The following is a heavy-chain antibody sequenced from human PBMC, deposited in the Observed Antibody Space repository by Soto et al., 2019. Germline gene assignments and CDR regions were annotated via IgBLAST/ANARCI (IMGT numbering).Heavy chain of an antibody. Sequence: GGSLRLSCAASGFTFSSYSMNWVRQAPGKGLEWVSSISSSSSYIYYADSVKVRFTISRDNAKNSLYLQMNSLRAEDTAVYYCARDPTVWAFDIWGQGTMVTVSS. D-gene: IGHD4-17*01. CDR2: ISSSSSYI. J-gene: IGHJ3*02. CDR1: GFTFSSYS. V-gene: IGHV3-21*01. CDR3: ARDPTVWAFDI.